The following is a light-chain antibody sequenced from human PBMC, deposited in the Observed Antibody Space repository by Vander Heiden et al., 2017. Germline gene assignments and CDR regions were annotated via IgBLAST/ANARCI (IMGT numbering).Light chain of an antibody. V-gene: IGKV2-28*01. CDR2: LGS. Sequence: DIVMTQPPLSLPVTPGEPASISCRSSQSLLHSNGYSYLDWYLQKPGQSPQLLIYLGSNRASGVPDRFSGSGSGTDFTLKISRVEAEDVGVYYCMQALQTPLTFGGGTKVEIK. J-gene: IGKJ4*01. CDR3: MQALQTPLT. CDR1: QSLLHSNGYSY.